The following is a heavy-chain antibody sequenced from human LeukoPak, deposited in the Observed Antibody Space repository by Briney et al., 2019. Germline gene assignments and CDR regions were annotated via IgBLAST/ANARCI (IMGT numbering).Heavy chain of an antibody. CDR2: IIPIFGTA. J-gene: IGHJ4*02. CDR3: ARDHFGLEVKSRASDY. Sequence: SVKVSCKASGGTFSSYAISWVRQAPGQGLEWMGGIIPIFGTANYAQKFQGRVTITADESTSTAYMELSSLRSEDTAVYYCARDHFGLEVKSRASDYWGRGTLVTVSS. CDR1: GGTFSSYA. V-gene: IGHV1-69*13. D-gene: IGHD3-16*01.